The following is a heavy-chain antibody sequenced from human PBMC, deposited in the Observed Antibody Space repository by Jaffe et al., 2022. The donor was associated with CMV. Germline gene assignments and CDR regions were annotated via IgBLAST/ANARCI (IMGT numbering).Heavy chain of an antibody. CDR3: ASVGVAVAGVDWFDP. J-gene: IGHJ5*02. CDR1: GYTFTSHN. D-gene: IGHD6-19*01. Sequence: QVQLVQSGTEVKKPGASVKVSCKASGYTFTSHNLNWVRQATGQGLEWMGWMNPNSGNTGFAQKFQGRLTMTRDTSISTAYMELSSLTSEDTAVYYCASVGVAVAGVDWFDPWGQGTLVTVSS. V-gene: IGHV1-8*01. CDR2: MNPNSGNT.